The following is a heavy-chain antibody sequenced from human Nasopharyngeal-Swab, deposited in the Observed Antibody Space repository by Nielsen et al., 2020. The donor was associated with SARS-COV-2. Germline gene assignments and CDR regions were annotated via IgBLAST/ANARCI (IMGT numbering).Heavy chain of an antibody. V-gene: IGHV3-72*01. Sequence: SLKISCAASGFTFSSYRMSWVRQAPGKGLEWVGRSRDKANGYTTEYAASVKGRFTISRDDSKNSLYMQMNSLQTEDTAVYYCTCAPETTTHPAYWGQGTLVTVSS. D-gene: IGHD4-17*01. J-gene: IGHJ4*02. CDR2: SRDKANGYTT. CDR1: GFTFSSYR. CDR3: TCAPETTTHPAY.